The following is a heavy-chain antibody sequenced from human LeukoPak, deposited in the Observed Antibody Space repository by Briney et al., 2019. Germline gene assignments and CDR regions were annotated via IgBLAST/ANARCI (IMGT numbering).Heavy chain of an antibody. CDR3: AKGRIASCYSVSDS. D-gene: IGHD2-15*01. J-gene: IGHJ4*02. CDR2: ICGSGDTT. Sequence: GGSLRLSCAASGFTFSDYYMSWIRQAPGKGLEWVSVICGSGDTTYYADSVKGRFTISRDASKNTLYLQMSSLRADDTAVYYCAKGRIASCYSVSDSWGQGTLVTVSS. CDR1: GFTFSDYY. V-gene: IGHV3-23*01.